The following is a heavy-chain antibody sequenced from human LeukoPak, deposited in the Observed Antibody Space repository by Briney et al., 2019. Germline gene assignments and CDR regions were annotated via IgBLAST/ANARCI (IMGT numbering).Heavy chain of an antibody. Sequence: PGRSLRLSCAASGFTFSSYAMHWVRQAPGKGLEWVAVISYDGSNKYYADSVKGRFTISRDNSKNTLYLQMNSLRAEDTAVYYCARQGLENSCGWYVAAPSLNGMDVWGQGTTVTVSS. CDR3: ARQGLENSCGWYVAAPSLNGMDV. CDR2: ISYDGSNK. V-gene: IGHV3-30-3*01. D-gene: IGHD6-19*01. J-gene: IGHJ6*02. CDR1: GFTFSSYA.